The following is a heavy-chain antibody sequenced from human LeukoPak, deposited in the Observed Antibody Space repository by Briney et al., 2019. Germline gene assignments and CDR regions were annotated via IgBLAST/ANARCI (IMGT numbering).Heavy chain of an antibody. CDR3: AREERLRWLQLNFDY. J-gene: IGHJ4*02. V-gene: IGHV1-69*13. CDR2: IIPIFGTA. D-gene: IGHD5-24*01. CDR1: GGTFISYA. Sequence: GASVKVSCKASGGTFISYAISWVRQAPGQGLEWMGGIIPIFGTANYAQKFQGRVTITADESTSTAYMELSSLRSEDTAVYYCAREERLRWLQLNFDYWGQGTLVTVSS.